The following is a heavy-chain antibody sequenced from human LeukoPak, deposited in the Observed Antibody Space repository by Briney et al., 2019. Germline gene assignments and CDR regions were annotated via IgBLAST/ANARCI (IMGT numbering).Heavy chain of an antibody. J-gene: IGHJ3*02. V-gene: IGHV3-21*01. D-gene: IGHD5-24*01. CDR3: ARDVVEMAPPGDAFDI. Sequence: PGRSLRLSCAASGFTFSSYSMNWVRQAPGKGLEWVSSISSSSSYIYYADSVKGRFTISRDNAKNSLYLQMNSLRAEDTAVYYCARDVVEMAPPGDAFDIWGQGTMVTVSS. CDR1: GFTFSSYS. CDR2: ISSSSSYI.